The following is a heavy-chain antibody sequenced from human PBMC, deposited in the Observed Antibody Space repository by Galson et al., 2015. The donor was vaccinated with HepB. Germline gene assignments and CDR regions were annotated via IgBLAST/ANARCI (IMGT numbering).Heavy chain of an antibody. Sequence: SLRLSCAASAFIFSSYAMNWVRQAPGKGLEWVAVISYDGTNKYYADSVKGRFTISRDNSKNTLYLQLNSLRAEDTALYYCARDLYGNWGSHFYYGMDVWGQGTTVTVSS. CDR2: ISYDGTNK. D-gene: IGHD2-8*01. CDR3: ARDLYGNWGSHFYYGMDV. V-gene: IGHV3-30-3*01. J-gene: IGHJ6*02. CDR1: AFIFSSYA.